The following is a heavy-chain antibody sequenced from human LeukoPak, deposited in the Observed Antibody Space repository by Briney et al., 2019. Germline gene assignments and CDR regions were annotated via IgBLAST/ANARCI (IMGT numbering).Heavy chain of an antibody. CDR1: GGSFSGYF. D-gene: IGHD4-17*01. CDR2: INDSGAI. J-gene: IGHJ4*02. CDR3: ARLYYGRHPDF. Sequence: SETLSLTCAVYGGSFSGYFWTWIRQPPGKGLEWIAEINDSGAINYNPSLKSRVSISVDTAKNQFSLKVNSVTAADTAVYYSARLYYGRHPDFWGQGTLVTVSS. V-gene: IGHV4-34*01.